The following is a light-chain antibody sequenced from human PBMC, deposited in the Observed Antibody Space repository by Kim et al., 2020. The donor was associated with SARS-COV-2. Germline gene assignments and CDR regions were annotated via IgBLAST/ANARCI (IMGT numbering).Light chain of an antibody. CDR2: YDS. CDR3: QVWDSSSDHWV. CDR1: NIGSKS. V-gene: IGLV3-21*04. J-gene: IGLJ3*02. Sequence: APGKTARNTCGGNNIGSKSVLWYQQKPGQAPVLVIYYDSDRPSGIPERFSGSNSGNTATLTISRVEAGDEADYYCQVWDSSSDHWVFGGGTKVTVL.